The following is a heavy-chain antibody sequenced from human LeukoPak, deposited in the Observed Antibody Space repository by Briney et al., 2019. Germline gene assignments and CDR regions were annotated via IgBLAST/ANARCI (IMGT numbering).Heavy chain of an antibody. V-gene: IGHV1-18*01. CDR2: ISAYNGNT. J-gene: IGHJ6*03. CDR1: GYTFTSYG. D-gene: IGHD3-3*01. CDR3: ARNAYDFWSGYSHYYMDV. Sequence: ASVKVSCKASGYTFTSYGISWVRQAPGQGLEWMGWISAYNGNTNYAQKLQGRVTMTTDTPTSTAYMELRSLRSDDTAVYYCARNAYDFWSGYSHYYMDVWGKGTTVTVSS.